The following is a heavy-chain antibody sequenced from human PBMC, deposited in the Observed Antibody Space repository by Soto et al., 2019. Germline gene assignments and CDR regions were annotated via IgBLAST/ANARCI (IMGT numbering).Heavy chain of an antibody. D-gene: IGHD4-4*01. V-gene: IGHV4-59*01. J-gene: IGHJ6*02. Sequence: QVQLQESGPGLVKPSETLSLTCTVSGGSISSYYWSWIRQPPGKGLEWIGYIYYNGNTNYNPSLKSRVTISVDTSKNQFSLKLSSVTAADTAVYYWAGDGYTGTPNYYCGMDVGGHGTTVTVSS. CDR2: IYYNGNT. CDR3: AGDGYTGTPNYYCGMDV. CDR1: GGSISSYY.